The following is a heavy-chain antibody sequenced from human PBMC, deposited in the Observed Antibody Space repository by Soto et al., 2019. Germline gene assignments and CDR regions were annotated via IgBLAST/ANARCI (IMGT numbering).Heavy chain of an antibody. CDR2: FYYSGST. V-gene: IGHV4-39*01. Sequence: SETLSLTCTVSGGSISSTSHYWVWIRQPPGKGLEWIGSFYYSGSTYYNPSLKSRVTISVDTSENQFSLKLISVTAADTAVYYCARQVVDGTVAGSGSFDYWGQGTLVTVSS. CDR1: GGSISSTSHY. D-gene: IGHD3-10*01. CDR3: ARQVVDGTVAGSGSFDY. J-gene: IGHJ4*02.